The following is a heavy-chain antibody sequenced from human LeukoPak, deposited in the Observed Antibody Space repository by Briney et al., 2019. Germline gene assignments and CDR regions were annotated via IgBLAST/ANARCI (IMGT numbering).Heavy chain of an antibody. Sequence: GASVKVSCKASGGTFSSYAISWVRQAPGQGLEWMGGIIPIFGTANYAQKFQGRVTITADESTSTAYMELSSLRSEDTAVYYCARKYYDYVWGSYRWAYWGQGTLVTVSS. CDR1: GGTFSSYA. J-gene: IGHJ4*02. V-gene: IGHV1-69*01. D-gene: IGHD3-16*02. CDR3: ARKYYDYVWGSYRWAY. CDR2: IIPIFGTA.